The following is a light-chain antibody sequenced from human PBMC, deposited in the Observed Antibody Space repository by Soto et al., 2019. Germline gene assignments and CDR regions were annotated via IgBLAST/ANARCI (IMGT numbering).Light chain of an antibody. CDR2: GAS. CDR1: QSVNSRY. CDR3: QYYGGTPIT. J-gene: IGKJ5*01. V-gene: IGKV3-20*01. Sequence: EVVMTQSPGTLSLSPGERCTLSFSPSQSVNSRYLAWYQQKPGRAPRLLISGASTRAAGIPARFSGSGSGTDFTLTIGRLESEDFAVYFCQYYGGTPITFGQGTRLEIK.